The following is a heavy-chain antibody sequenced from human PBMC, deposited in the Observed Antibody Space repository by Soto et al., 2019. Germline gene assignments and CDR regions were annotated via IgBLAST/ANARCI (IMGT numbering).Heavy chain of an antibody. D-gene: IGHD3-10*01. J-gene: IGHJ6*02. CDR2: TSYNGNNK. Sequence: PGGSLRLSCAASGFTSSDCSMHWVRQAPGKGLWWVASTSYNGNNKYYGDSAKGRFTISRDTSKNTLHLEMITLRPEYTAVYYCAKDIKCEDFTYGYFYFGMDVWGQGTTVTVSS. V-gene: IGHV3-30*18. CDR1: GFTSSDCS. CDR3: AKDIKCEDFTYGYFYFGMDV.